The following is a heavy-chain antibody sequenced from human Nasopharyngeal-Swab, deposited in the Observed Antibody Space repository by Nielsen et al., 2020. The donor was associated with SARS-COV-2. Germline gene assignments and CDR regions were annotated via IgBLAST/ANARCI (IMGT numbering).Heavy chain of an antibody. J-gene: IGHJ4*02. CDR2: INHSGST. Sequence: GSLRLSCAVYGGSFSGYYWSWIRQPPGKGLEWIGEINHSGSTNYNPSLKSRVTISVDTSKTQFSLKLSSVTAADTAVYYCASWVFDYWGQGTLVTVSS. V-gene: IGHV4-34*01. D-gene: IGHD3-16*01. CDR3: ASWVFDY. CDR1: GGSFSGYY.